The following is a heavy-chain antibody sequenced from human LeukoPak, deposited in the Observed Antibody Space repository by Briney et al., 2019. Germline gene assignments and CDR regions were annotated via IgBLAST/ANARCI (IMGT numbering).Heavy chain of an antibody. J-gene: IGHJ5*02. V-gene: IGHV1-18*01. Sequence: ASVKVSCKASGYTFTSYGISRVRQAPGQGLEWMGWISAYNGNTNYAQKLQGRVTMTTDTSTSTAYMELRSLRSDDTAVYYCARDSPYSSSSHWFDPWGQGTLVTVSS. CDR1: GYTFTSYG. CDR3: ARDSPYSSSSHWFDP. CDR2: ISAYNGNT. D-gene: IGHD6-6*01.